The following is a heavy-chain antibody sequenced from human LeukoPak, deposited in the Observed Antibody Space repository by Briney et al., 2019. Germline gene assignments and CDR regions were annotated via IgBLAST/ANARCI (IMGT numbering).Heavy chain of an antibody. D-gene: IGHD3-9*01. CDR2: ISYDGSNK. CDR3: ARDLLRYFDRSAVGY. J-gene: IGHJ4*02. CDR1: GFTFSSYA. Sequence: PGGSLRLCCAASGFTFSSYAMHWVRQAPGKGLEWVAVISYDGSNKYYADSVKGRFTISRDNSKNTLYLQMNSLRAEDTAVYYCARDLLRYFDRSAVGYWGQGTLVTVSS. V-gene: IGHV3-30*04.